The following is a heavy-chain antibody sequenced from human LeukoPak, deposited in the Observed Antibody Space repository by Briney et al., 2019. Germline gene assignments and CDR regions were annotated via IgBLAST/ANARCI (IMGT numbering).Heavy chain of an antibody. J-gene: IGHJ6*03. Sequence: ASVKVSCKASGYTFTSYYMHWVRQAPGQGLEWMGIINPSGGSTSYAQKFQGRVTMTRDTSTSTVYMELSSLRSEDTAVYYCARAASYCSGGSCYSRYYYYYMDVWGKGTTVTVSS. CDR2: INPSGGST. D-gene: IGHD2-15*01. V-gene: IGHV1-46*01. CDR3: ARAASYCSGGSCYSRYYYYYMDV. CDR1: GYTFTSYY.